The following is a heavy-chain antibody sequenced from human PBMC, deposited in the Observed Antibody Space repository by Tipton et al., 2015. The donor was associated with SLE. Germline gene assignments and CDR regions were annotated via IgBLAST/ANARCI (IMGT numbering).Heavy chain of an antibody. V-gene: IGHV5-51*03. CDR1: RYRFTSSW. D-gene: IGHD6-13*01. CDR3: ARAQTMAAASTGGS. CDR2: IYPGDSDT. J-gene: IGHJ5*02. Sequence: QLVQSGAEVKKPGESLKISCKTSRYRFTSSWIGWVRQMPGKGLEWMGIIYPGDSDTRYNPSFQGQVTISADKSISTAYLQWSSLKASDTAMYYCARAQTMAAASTGGSWGQGTLVTVSS.